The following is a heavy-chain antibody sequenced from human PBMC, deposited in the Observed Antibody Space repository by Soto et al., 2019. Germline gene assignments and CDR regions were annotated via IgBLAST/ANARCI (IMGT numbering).Heavy chain of an antibody. J-gene: IGHJ3*02. Sequence: QVQLQESGPGLVKPSQTLSLTCTVSGGSISSGGYYWSWIRQHPGKGLEWIGYIYYSGSTYYNPSLKSRVTISVDTSKNQFSLKLSSVTAADTAVYYCARVEDGDYQDAFDIWGQGTMVTVSS. CDR2: IYYSGST. CDR3: ARVEDGDYQDAFDI. CDR1: GGSISSGGYY. D-gene: IGHD4-17*01. V-gene: IGHV4-30-4*08.